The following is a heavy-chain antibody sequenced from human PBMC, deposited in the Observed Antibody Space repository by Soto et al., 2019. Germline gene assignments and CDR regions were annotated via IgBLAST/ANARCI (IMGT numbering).Heavy chain of an antibody. CDR1: GFTFSSYA. Sequence: EVQLLESGGGLVQPGGSLRLSCAASGFTFSSYAMSWVRQAPGKGLEWVSAISGSGGSTYYADSVKGRFTISRDNSKNTPYLQMNSLRAEDTAVYYCAKSARYCSSTSCYPHFDYWGQGTLVTVSS. D-gene: IGHD2-2*01. V-gene: IGHV3-23*01. J-gene: IGHJ4*02. CDR3: AKSARYCSSTSCYPHFDY. CDR2: ISGSGGST.